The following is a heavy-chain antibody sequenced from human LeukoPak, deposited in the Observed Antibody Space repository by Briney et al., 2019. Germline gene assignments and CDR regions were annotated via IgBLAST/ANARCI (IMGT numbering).Heavy chain of an antibody. D-gene: IGHD2-2*03. J-gene: IGHJ2*01. V-gene: IGHV4-4*02. Sequence: SETLSLTCAVSGGSISSSNWWSWVRQPPGKGLEWIGEIYHSGSTNYNPSLKSRVTISVDKSKNQFSLKLSSVTAADTAVYYCARDRGYCSSTSCYVYWYFDLWGRGNLVTVSS. CDR2: IYHSGST. CDR1: GGSISSSNW. CDR3: ARDRGYCSSTSCYVYWYFDL.